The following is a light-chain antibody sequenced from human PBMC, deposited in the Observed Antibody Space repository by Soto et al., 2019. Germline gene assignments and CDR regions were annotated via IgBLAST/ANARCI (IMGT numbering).Light chain of an antibody. CDR3: QQYQSYPLT. V-gene: IGKV1-5*03. Sequence: DIQMTQSPSTLSASVGDRVTITCRASQSINYWLAWYQLKPGKAPKLLIYKAYSLESGVPSRFSGSGSGTEVALNISSLQPGDFLPYYCQQYQSYPLTFGGGTNVEI. J-gene: IGKJ4*01. CDR2: KAY. CDR1: QSINYW.